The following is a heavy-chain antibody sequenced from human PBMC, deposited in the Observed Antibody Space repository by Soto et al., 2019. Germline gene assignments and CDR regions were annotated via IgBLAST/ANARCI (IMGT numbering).Heavy chain of an antibody. J-gene: IGHJ6*02. CDR3: ARNREAGKYYYGVDV. Sequence: GESLKISCKGSGYSFANYWIGWVRQMPGKGLEWMGIIYPGDSDTRYSPSFQGQVTISADKSISTAYLQWSSLKASDTAMYYCARNREAGKYYYGVDVWGQGTTVTVS. V-gene: IGHV5-51*01. D-gene: IGHD6-19*01. CDR1: GYSFANYW. CDR2: IYPGDSDT.